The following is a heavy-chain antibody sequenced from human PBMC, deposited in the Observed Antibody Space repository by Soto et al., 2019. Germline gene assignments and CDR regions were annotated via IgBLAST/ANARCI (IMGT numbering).Heavy chain of an antibody. V-gene: IGHV4-61*01. CDR1: GGSVSSGSYY. J-gene: IGHJ5*02. Sequence: SETLSLTCTVSGGSVSSGSYYWSWIRQPPGKGLEWIGYIYYSGSTNYNPSLKSRVTISVDTSKNQFSQKLSSVTAADTAVYYCARGGGLRFSIGWFDPWGQGTLVTVPS. CDR2: IYYSGST. D-gene: IGHD3-3*01. CDR3: ARGGGLRFSIGWFDP.